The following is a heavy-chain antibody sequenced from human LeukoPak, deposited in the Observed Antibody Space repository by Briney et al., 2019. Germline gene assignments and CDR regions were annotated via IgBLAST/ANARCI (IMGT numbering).Heavy chain of an antibody. CDR2: MNPNSGNT. CDR1: GYTFTSYD. V-gene: IGHV1-8*03. Sequence: ASVKASCKASGYTFTSYDINWVRQATGQGLEWMGWMNPNSGNTGYAQKFQGRVTITRNTSISTAYMELSSLRSEDTAVYYCARVEHWRASSSWGGDYWGQGTLVTVSS. CDR3: ARVEHWRASSSWGGDY. J-gene: IGHJ4*02. D-gene: IGHD6-13*01.